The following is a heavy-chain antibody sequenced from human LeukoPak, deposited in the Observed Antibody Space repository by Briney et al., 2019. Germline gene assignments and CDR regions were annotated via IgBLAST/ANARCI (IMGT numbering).Heavy chain of an antibody. CDR2: IYSGGST. D-gene: IGHD5-24*01. CDR1: GITVSSNY. Sequence: GGSLRLSWAASGITVSSNYMSWVRQAPGKGLEWVSVIYSGGSTYYADSVKGRFTISRDNSKNTLYLQMNSLRAEDTAVYYCARYEMATIPFDYWGQGTLVTVSS. J-gene: IGHJ4*02. CDR3: ARYEMATIPFDY. V-gene: IGHV3-66*01.